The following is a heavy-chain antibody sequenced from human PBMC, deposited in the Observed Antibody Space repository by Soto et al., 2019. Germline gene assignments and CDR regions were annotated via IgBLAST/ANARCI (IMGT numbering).Heavy chain of an antibody. J-gene: IGHJ6*02. CDR2: INHSGST. V-gene: IGHV4-34*01. Sequence: TLSLTCAVYGGSFSGYYWSWIRQPPGKGLEWIGEINHSGSTNYNPSLKSRVTISVDTSKNQFSLKLSSVTAADTAVYYCARGREYSSGWYIDYYYYYGMDVWGQGTTVTVSS. D-gene: IGHD6-19*01. CDR1: GGSFSGYY. CDR3: ARGREYSSGWYIDYYYYYGMDV.